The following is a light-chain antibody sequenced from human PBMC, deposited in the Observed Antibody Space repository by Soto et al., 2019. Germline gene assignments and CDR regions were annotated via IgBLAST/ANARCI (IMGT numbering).Light chain of an antibody. CDR1: QSVSSW. V-gene: IGKV1-5*03. Sequence: DIPMTQSPSTLSASVGDRVIITCRASQSVSSWLAWYQHKPGKAPSLLIYKASRLDSGVPSRFSGSGSGTEFTLTISSLQPDDFATYYCQQHRSYPVTFGQGTRLEIK. J-gene: IGKJ5*01. CDR3: QQHRSYPVT. CDR2: KAS.